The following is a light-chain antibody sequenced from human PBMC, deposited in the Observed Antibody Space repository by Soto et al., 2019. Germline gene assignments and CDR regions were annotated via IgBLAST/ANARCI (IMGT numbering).Light chain of an antibody. Sequence: DIHMTQSPSSLSASVGARVTITCRASQGISNYLAWYQQKPGKVPKLMIYAASTLQSGVPSRFSGSGSGTDCTLTISSLQAEDVAVYYCQQYYSTPWTLGQGTKVDIK. J-gene: IGKJ1*01. CDR3: QQYYSTPWT. CDR1: QGISNY. CDR2: AAS. V-gene: IGKV1-27*01.